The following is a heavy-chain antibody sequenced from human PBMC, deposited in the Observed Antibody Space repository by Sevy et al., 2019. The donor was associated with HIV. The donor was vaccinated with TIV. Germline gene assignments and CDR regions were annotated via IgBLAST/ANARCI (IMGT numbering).Heavy chain of an antibody. CDR3: ASGRGWELRNWFDP. D-gene: IGHD1-26*01. V-gene: IGHV1-69*13. CDR1: GGTFSSYA. CDR2: IIPIFGTA. J-gene: IGHJ5*02. Sequence: ASVKVSCKASGGTFSSYAISWVRQAPGQGLEWMGGIIPIFGTANYAQKFQGRVTITADESTSTAYMELSGLRSEDTAVYYCASGRGWELRNWFDPWGQGTLVTVSS.